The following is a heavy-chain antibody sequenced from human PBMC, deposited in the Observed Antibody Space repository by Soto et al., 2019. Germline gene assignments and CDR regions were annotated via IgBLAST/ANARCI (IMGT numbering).Heavy chain of an antibody. V-gene: IGHV3-20*01. CDR1: GFTFDDYG. D-gene: IGHD2-8*01. Sequence: EVQLVESGGGVVRPGGSLRLSCAASGFTFDDYGMSWVRQAPGKGLEWVSGINWDGGSTGYADSVKGRFTISRDNANNSLYLQMNSLRAEDTALYHCARGEGYCTNGVCSHFDYWGQGTLVTVSS. CDR3: ARGEGYCTNGVCSHFDY. CDR2: INWDGGST. J-gene: IGHJ4*02.